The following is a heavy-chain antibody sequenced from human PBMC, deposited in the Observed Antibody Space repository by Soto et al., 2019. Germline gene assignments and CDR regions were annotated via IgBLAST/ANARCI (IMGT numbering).Heavy chain of an antibody. CDR1: GGSFTSNNW. CDR3: ASWDPGTSVDY. D-gene: IGHD1-7*01. CDR2: IYRTGST. V-gene: IGHV4-4*02. Sequence: PSGTLSLTCPVSGGSFTSNNWWTSVRPPPGQGLEWIGEIYRTGSTNYNHSLKSRVTISLEKSENQFSLKVTPLTAADTAVYYCASWDPGTSVDYCAQGTLVTVSS. J-gene: IGHJ4*02.